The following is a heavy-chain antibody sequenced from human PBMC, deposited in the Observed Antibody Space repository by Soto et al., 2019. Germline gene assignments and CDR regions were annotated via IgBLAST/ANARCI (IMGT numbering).Heavy chain of an antibody. Sequence: QVQLVQSGAAVKKPGASVKVSCRPSGYIFSSYDMHWVRQAPGQRLEWMGWISAGNGDTKYSQKFQDRVTITRDTSASTAYMELSSLRSEDTAVYYCAAEWLDFDYWGQGTLVTVSS. V-gene: IGHV1-3*01. CDR3: AAEWLDFDY. J-gene: IGHJ4*02. CDR2: ISAGNGDT. CDR1: GYIFSSYD. D-gene: IGHD6-19*01.